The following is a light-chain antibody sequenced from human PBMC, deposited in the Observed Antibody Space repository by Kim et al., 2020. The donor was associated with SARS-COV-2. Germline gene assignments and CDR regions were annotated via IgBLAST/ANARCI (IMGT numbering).Light chain of an antibody. J-gene: IGLJ3*02. V-gene: IGLV2-23*02. Sequence: QSALTQPASVSGSPGQSITISCTGTSSDVGSYNLVSWYQQHPGKAPKLMIYEVSKRPSGLSNRFSASKSGNTASLRISGLQAEDEADYYCCSYAGSSTWVFGGGTQLTVL. CDR1: SSDVGSYNL. CDR2: EVS. CDR3: CSYAGSSTWV.